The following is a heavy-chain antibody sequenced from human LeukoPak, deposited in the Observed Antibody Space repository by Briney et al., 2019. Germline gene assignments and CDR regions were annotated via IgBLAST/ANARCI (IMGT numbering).Heavy chain of an antibody. CDR2: ISSSSSYI. V-gene: IGHV3-21*01. Sequence: KTGGSLRLSCAASGFTFSSYSMNWVRQAPGKGLEWVSSISSSSSYIYYADSVKGRFTISRDNAKNSLYLQMNSLRAEDTAVYYCARDRWELGGPFDYWGQGTLVTVSS. CDR1: GFTFSSYS. CDR3: ARDRWELGGPFDY. J-gene: IGHJ4*02. D-gene: IGHD1-26*01.